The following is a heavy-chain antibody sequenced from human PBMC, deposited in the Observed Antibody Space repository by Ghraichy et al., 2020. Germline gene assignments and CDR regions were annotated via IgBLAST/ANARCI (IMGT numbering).Heavy chain of an antibody. CDR1: GFTFSSYA. CDR2: ISGSGGST. CDR3: AKHPLGSVVRLLHFDY. V-gene: IGHV3-23*01. D-gene: IGHD2-15*01. J-gene: IGHJ4*02. Sequence: GGSLRLSCAASGFTFSSYAMSWVRQAPGKGLEWVSAISGSGGSTYYADSVKGRFTISRDNSKNTLYLQMNSLRAEDTAVYYCAKHPLGSVVRLLHFDYWGQGTLVTVSS.